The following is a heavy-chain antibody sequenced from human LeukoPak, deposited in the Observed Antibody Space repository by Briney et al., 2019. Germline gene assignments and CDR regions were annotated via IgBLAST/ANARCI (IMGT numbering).Heavy chain of an antibody. V-gene: IGHV1-69*13. Sequence: SVKVSCKASGGTFSSYALSWVRQAPGQGLEWMGWITPSFVTANYAQKFQGRVTITADESTSTVYMELSSLRAEDTAVYYCARDSGAYCSSTSCYKPGEQFDYWGQGTLVTVSS. CDR2: ITPSFVTA. CDR1: GGTFSSYA. J-gene: IGHJ4*02. CDR3: ARDSGAYCSSTSCYKPGEQFDY. D-gene: IGHD2-2*02.